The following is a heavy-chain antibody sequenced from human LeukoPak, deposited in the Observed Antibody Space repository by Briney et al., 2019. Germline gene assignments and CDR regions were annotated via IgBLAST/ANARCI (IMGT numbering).Heavy chain of an antibody. CDR1: GFTFSSYA. CDR3: ARGPDTMVRGVRVGAFDI. D-gene: IGHD3-10*01. CDR2: ISGSGGST. J-gene: IGHJ3*02. V-gene: IGHV3-23*01. Sequence: GGSLRPSCAASGFTFSSYAMSWVRQAPGKGLEWVSAISGSGGSTYYADSVKGRFTISRDNSKNTLYLQMNSLRAEDTAVYYCARGPDTMVRGVRVGAFDIWGQGTMVTVSS.